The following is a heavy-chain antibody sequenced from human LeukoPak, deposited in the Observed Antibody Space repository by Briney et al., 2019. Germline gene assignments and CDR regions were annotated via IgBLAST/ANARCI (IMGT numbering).Heavy chain of an antibody. V-gene: IGHV1-3*01. CDR1: GYTFTSYA. CDR3: ARGAVVVAATPRAMGY. D-gene: IGHD2-15*01. J-gene: IGHJ4*02. CDR2: INAGNGNT. Sequence: ASVKVSCKASGYTFTSYAMHWVRQAPGQRLEWMGWINAGNGNTKYSQKFQGTVTITRDTSASTAYMELSSMRSEDTAVYYCARGAVVVAATPRAMGYWGQGTLVTVSS.